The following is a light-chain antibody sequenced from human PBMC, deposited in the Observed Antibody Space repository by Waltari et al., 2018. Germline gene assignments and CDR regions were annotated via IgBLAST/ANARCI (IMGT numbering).Light chain of an antibody. CDR3: QQFNDWPRT. V-gene: IGKV3-15*01. CDR1: RSISIN. J-gene: IGKJ1*01. CDR2: GAS. Sequence: EVVMTQSPATLSVSPGGRATLSCRASRSISINLVWYQQRPGQAPRLLIYGASTRGTDIPARFSGSGSGTEFTLTISSLQSEYAAVYYCQQFNDWPRTFGQGTKVEVK.